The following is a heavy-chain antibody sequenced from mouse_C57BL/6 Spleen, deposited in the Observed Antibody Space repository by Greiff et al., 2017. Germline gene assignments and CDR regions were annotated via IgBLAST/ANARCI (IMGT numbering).Heavy chain of an antibody. V-gene: IGHV1-80*01. Sequence: QVQLQQSGAELVKPGASVKISCKASGYAFSSYWMNWVKQRPGKGLEWIGQIYPGDGDTNYNGKFKGKATLTADKSSSTAYMQLSSLTSEDSAVYFCARTPNGYDGYYYAMDYWGQGTSVTVSS. CDR1: GYAFSSYW. CDR2: IYPGDGDT. J-gene: IGHJ4*01. D-gene: IGHD2-2*01. CDR3: ARTPNGYDGYYYAMDY.